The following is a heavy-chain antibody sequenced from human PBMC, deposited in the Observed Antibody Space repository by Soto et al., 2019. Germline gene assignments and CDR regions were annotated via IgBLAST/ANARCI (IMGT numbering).Heavy chain of an antibody. CDR2: TSTYNGNT. D-gene: IGHD3-22*01. J-gene: IGHJ4*02. Sequence: GASVKVSCKASGYTFINYGINWVRQAPGQGLEWVGWTSTYNGNTRYAQKVQGRVTMTTDRSTSTAYMELRSLRFDDTAVYYCARGDYDTSGYPRLFFYWGQGTPVTVSS. V-gene: IGHV1-18*01. CDR3: ARGDYDTSGYPRLFFY. CDR1: GYTFINYG.